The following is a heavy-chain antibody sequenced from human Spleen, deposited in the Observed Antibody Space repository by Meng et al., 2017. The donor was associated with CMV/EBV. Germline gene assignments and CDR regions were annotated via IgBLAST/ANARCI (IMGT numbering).Heavy chain of an antibody. CDR2: INHSGST. CDR3: AKSGYYVSGTLVATSLYV. J-gene: IGHJ6*02. Sequence: GSLRLSCAVYGGSFSGYYWSWIRQPPGKGLEWIGEINHSGSTNYNPSLKSRVTISVDTSENQFSLKLSSVTAADTALYYCAKSGYYVSGTLVATSLYVWGQGTTVTVSS. D-gene: IGHD3-10*01. CDR1: GGSFSGYY. V-gene: IGHV4-34*01.